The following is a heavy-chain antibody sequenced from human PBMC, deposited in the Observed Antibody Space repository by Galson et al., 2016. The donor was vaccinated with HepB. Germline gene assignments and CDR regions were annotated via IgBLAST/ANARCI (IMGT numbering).Heavy chain of an antibody. J-gene: IGHJ4*02. Sequence: SLRLSCAASGFTFITYGMHWVRQAPGKGLEWVAVIWHDGSNKYYADSVKGRFTISRDNSKNTLYLQVNSLGAEDTALYYCARGGYYYDSGDSPIDYWGQGTLVTVSS. CDR1: GFTFITYG. CDR2: IWHDGSNK. V-gene: IGHV3-33*01. CDR3: ARGGYYYDSGDSPIDY. D-gene: IGHD3-22*01.